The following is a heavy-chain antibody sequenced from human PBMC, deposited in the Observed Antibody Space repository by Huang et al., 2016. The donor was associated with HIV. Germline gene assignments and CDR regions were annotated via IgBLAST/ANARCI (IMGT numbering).Heavy chain of an antibody. CDR3: ARGVYSSGYYPLFDY. V-gene: IGHV1-18*01. CDR1: GYTFSRYG. J-gene: IGHJ4*02. Sequence: QVQLVQSGGEVKKPGASVKVSCKGSGYTFSRYGVRWVRQAPGQGLEWMGLSSAYNCNTQYAPKLQGRVTMTTDTSTSTAYMELRSLRSDDTAEYYCARGVYSSGYYPLFDYWGQGTLVTVTS. CDR2: SSAYNCNT. D-gene: IGHD3-22*01.